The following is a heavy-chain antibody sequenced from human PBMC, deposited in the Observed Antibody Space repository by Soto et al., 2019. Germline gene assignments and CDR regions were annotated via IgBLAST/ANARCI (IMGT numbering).Heavy chain of an antibody. CDR3: AKVLWAEGGSDSHVDY. D-gene: IGHD2-21*02. V-gene: IGHV3-30*18. J-gene: IGHJ4*02. Sequence: QVQLVESGGGVVQPGGSLRVSCAASGFSFSSYDMHWVRQAPGKGLERVAGISYDGSNKHYADYVKGRFTISRDNSKNTLYIQRNRLRVADPAVYHSAKVLWAEGGSDSHVDYWGQGTVVSV. CDR2: ISYDGSNK. CDR1: GFSFSSYD.